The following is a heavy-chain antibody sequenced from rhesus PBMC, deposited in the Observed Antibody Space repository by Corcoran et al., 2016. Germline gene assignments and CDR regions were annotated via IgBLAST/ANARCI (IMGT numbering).Heavy chain of an antibody. V-gene: IGHV3-59*01. J-gene: IGHJ4*01. Sequence: EVQLVDSGCGLATPGGSLRLSCAASGFPFCDYYMPSFRQASGKVLEWVSRISSGGDNTWYADSVKDRFTISRENAKNTLYLQMDSRRAEDTAVYYCTRDLVGSKPGWGQGVLVTVSS. CDR2: ISSGGDNT. CDR3: TRDLVGSKPG. CDR1: GFPFCDYY. D-gene: IGHD1-44*01.